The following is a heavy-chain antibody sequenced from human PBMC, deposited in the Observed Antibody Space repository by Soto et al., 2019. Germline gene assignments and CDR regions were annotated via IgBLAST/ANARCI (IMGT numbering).Heavy chain of an antibody. J-gene: IGHJ5*02. CDR3: ARAQDGYNFLYGPT. V-gene: IGHV3-53*03. Sequence: GGSLRLSCTASGFTVRNNYMSWVRQAAGKGLEWVSVVYGGGSTDYADSVEGRFIISRDNSKNTLYLQMNSLRAEDTAVYYCARAQDGYNFLYGPTWGQGTQVTVSS. CDR2: VYGGGST. D-gene: IGHD5-12*01. CDR1: GFTVRNNY.